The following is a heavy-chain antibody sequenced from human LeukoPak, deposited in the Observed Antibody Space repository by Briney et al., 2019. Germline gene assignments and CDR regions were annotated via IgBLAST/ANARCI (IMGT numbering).Heavy chain of an antibody. D-gene: IGHD1-26*01. CDR1: GFTLSSYW. V-gene: IGHV3-7*02. J-gene: IGHJ5*02. CDR3: ARVLVGGTNWFDP. CDR2: INRDGSEK. Sequence: TGRSLRLSCAASGFTLSSYWMSWVRQAPGKGLEWVANINRDGSEKYYVGSVKGRFTISRDNAKNSLYLQMNSLRAEDTSVYYCARVLVGGTNWFDPWGQGTLVTVSS.